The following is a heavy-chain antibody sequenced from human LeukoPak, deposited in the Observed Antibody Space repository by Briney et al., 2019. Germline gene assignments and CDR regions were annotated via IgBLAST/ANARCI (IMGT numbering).Heavy chain of an antibody. V-gene: IGHV4-59*08. Sequence: PSETLSLTCTVSGGSITSYYWSWIRQSPGKGLEWIGYIYYSGSTNYNPSLKSRVTISVDTSKNQFSMKLSSVTAADTAVYYCARRSYSSGFYYFDYWGQGTLVTVSS. CDR1: GGSITSYY. J-gene: IGHJ4*02. CDR2: IYYSGST. CDR3: ARRSYSSGFYYFDY. D-gene: IGHD6-25*01.